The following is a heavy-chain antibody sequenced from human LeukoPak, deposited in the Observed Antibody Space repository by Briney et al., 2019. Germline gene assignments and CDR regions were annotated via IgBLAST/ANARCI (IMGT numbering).Heavy chain of an antibody. D-gene: IGHD4-17*01. CDR2: ISWNSGSI. Sequence: PGGSLRLSCAASGFTFDDYAMHWVRQAPGKGLEWVSGISWNSGSIGYADSVKGRFTISRDNAKNSLYLQMNSLRAEDTALYYCAKDIGATVTPEEKFYGKGVWGQGTTVTVSS. CDR3: AKDIGATVTPEEKFYGKGV. J-gene: IGHJ6*02. CDR1: GFTFDDYA. V-gene: IGHV3-9*01.